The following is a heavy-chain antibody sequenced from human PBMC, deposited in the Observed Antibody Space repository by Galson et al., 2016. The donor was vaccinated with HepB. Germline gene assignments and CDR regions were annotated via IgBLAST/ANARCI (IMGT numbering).Heavy chain of an antibody. CDR2: ISGSGGRT. CDR3: AKEVVRFLHGYGMDV. Sequence: SLRLSCAGSGFTFSTYAVNWVRQAPGKGLEWVSGISGSGGRTYSGDSVKGRFTICRDNAKNTLYLQIKSLRAEDTAVYYCAKEVVRFLHGYGMDVWGQGTTVTVSS. CDR1: GFTFSTYA. D-gene: IGHD3-3*01. J-gene: IGHJ6*02. V-gene: IGHV3-23*01.